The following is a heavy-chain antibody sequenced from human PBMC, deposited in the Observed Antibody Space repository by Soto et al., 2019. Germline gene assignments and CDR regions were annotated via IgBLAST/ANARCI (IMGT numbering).Heavy chain of an antibody. CDR3: ARENRVGDAPGY. J-gene: IGHJ4*02. Sequence: SETLSLTCTVSGGSITSGGYYWSWIRQHPGKGLEWIGYIYYSGSTYYNPSLKSRVTISVDTSKNQFSLKLSSVTAADTAVYYCARENRVGDAPGYWGQGTLVTVSS. D-gene: IGHD4-17*01. CDR2: IYYSGST. V-gene: IGHV4-31*03. CDR1: GGSITSGGYY.